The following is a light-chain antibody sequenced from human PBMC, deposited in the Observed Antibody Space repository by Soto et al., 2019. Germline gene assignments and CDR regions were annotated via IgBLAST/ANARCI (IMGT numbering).Light chain of an antibody. CDR1: QTIRSTY. Sequence: EIVLTQSPATLSLSPGEGVTLSCRASQTIRSTYLAWYQQKPGQAPRVLIFGASSRATGIPDRFSSSGSGTEFTLTISRLEPEDSGVFYCQHYGSSVITFGRGTRLEIK. CDR3: QHYGSSVIT. CDR2: GAS. V-gene: IGKV3-20*01. J-gene: IGKJ5*01.